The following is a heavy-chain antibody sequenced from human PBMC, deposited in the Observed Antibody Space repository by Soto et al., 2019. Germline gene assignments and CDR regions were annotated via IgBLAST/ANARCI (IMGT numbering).Heavy chain of an antibody. J-gene: IGHJ4*02. D-gene: IGHD3-3*02. CDR3: AAIPGISPRPFDY. CDR1: GFTFSCYS. CDR2: ISSSSSYI. Sequence: GGSLRLSCAASGFTFSCYSMNWVRQAPGKGLEWVSSISSSSSYIYYADSVKGRFTISRDNAKNSLYLQMNSLRAEDTAVYYCAAIPGISPRPFDYWGQGTLVTVS. V-gene: IGHV3-21*01.